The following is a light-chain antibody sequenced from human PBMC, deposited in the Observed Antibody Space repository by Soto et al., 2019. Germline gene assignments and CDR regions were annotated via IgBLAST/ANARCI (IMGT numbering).Light chain of an antibody. CDR3: QTWGTGIVV. CDR1: SGHSSYA. J-gene: IGLJ2*01. V-gene: IGLV4-69*01. Sequence: QPVLTQSPSASASLGASVKLTCTLSSGHSSYAIAWHQQQPEKGPRYLMKLNSDGSHSKGDGIPDRFSGSSSGAERYLTISSLRSDDEADYYCQTWGTGIVVFGGGTKLTVL. CDR2: LNSDGSH.